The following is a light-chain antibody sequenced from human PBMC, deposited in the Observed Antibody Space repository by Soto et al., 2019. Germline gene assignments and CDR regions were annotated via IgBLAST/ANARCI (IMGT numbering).Light chain of an antibody. CDR2: EGT. Sequence: QSALTQPASVSGSPGQSITISYTGTSSYILDSWYQHHPGKLPKLIIYEGTKRASGVSNRFSGSGSGNTASLTISGLQAEDEADYYCCSFVGSSTVVVFGGGTKVTVL. V-gene: IGLV2-23*03. J-gene: IGLJ2*01. CDR3: CSFVGSSTVVV. CDR1: SSYIL.